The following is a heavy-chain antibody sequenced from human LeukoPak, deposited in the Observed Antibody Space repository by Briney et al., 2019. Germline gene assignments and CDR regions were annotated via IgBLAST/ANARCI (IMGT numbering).Heavy chain of an antibody. D-gene: IGHD4/OR15-4a*01. CDR1: GFTFSSYW. CDR3: ARRAGAYSHPYDY. V-gene: IGHV3-7*01. CDR2: IKQDGSEK. J-gene: IGHJ4*02. Sequence: GGSLRLSCAASGFTFSSYWMSWVRQAPEKGLEGGADIKQDGSEKYYVDSVKGRFTISRDNAKNSLYLQMNSLRAEDTAVYYCARRAGAYSHPYDYWGQGTLVTVSS.